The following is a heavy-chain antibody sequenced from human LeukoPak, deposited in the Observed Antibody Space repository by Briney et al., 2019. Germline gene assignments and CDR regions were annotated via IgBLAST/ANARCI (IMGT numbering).Heavy chain of an antibody. Sequence: GGSLRLSCAASGFTFSSYEMNWVRQAPGKGLEWVANIKQDGSEKNYVDSVKGRFIISRDNAKTSLYLQMNSLRAEDTAVYYCAELGITMIGGVWGKGTTVTISS. CDR3: AELGITMIGGV. D-gene: IGHD3-10*02. CDR1: GFTFSSYE. CDR2: IKQDGSEK. V-gene: IGHV3-7*01. J-gene: IGHJ6*04.